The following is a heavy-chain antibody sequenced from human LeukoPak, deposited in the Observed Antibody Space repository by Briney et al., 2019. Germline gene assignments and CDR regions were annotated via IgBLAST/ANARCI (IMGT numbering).Heavy chain of an antibody. Sequence: PGGSLRLSCAASGFTFSTYEMNWVRQAPGKGLEWVSYISSSGGTIHYSDSVKGRFTISRDNAKNSLYPQMNSLRAEDTAVYYCVREVRREGDQFDYWGQGTLVTVSS. CDR3: VREVRREGDQFDY. CDR2: ISSSGGTI. J-gene: IGHJ4*02. CDR1: GFTFSTYE. D-gene: IGHD2-21*01. V-gene: IGHV3-48*03.